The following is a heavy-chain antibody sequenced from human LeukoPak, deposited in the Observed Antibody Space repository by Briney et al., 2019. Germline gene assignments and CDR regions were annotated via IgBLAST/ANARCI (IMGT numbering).Heavy chain of an antibody. CDR1: GGSISSSSYY. Sequence: SETLCLTCTVSGGSISSSSYYWGWIRQPPGKGLEWIGSIYYSGSTYYNPSLKSRVTISVDTSKNQFSLKLSSVTAADTAVYYCARGGGRSNYPLWYYYYYMDVWGKGTTVTVSS. V-gene: IGHV4-39*07. J-gene: IGHJ6*03. CDR2: IYYSGST. D-gene: IGHD4-11*01. CDR3: ARGGGRSNYPLWYYYYYMDV.